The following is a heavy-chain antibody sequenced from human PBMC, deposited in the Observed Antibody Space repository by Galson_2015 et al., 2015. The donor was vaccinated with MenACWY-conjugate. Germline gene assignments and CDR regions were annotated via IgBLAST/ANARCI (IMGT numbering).Heavy chain of an antibody. CDR2: IYYDGSNK. V-gene: IGHV3-33*01. Sequence: LRLSCATSGIRFRNYGMPWVRQAPGKGLEWVAIIYYDGSNKFYADSVRGRFTISRDNSKSTLFLQMNNLRAEDAALYYCATDQRQNYFDYWGQGTLVTVSS. CDR3: ATDQRQNYFDY. CDR1: GIRFRNYG. J-gene: IGHJ4*02.